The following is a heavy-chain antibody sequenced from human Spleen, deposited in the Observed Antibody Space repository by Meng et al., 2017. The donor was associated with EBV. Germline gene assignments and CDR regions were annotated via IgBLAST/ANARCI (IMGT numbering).Heavy chain of an antibody. D-gene: IGHD6-25*01. Sequence: EGQLAASGVGLVKPGGSLSPSCVASGFTFSRYWMHWVRQAPGKGLVWVSRTKEDGRITDYAESVEGRFTISRDNTKNILYLQMNSLRAEDTAVYFCSRDLAGSDDDWGQGTLVTVSS. CDR1: GFTFSRYW. V-gene: IGHV3-74*01. CDR3: SRDLAGSDDD. J-gene: IGHJ4*02. CDR2: TKEDGRIT.